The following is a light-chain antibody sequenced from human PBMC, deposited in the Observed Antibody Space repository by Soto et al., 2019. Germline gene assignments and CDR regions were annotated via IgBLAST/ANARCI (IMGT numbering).Light chain of an antibody. Sequence: QSVLTQPPSASGTPGQRVTISCSGSSSNIGSNTVNWYQQLPGTAPKLLIYSNNQRPSGVPDRFSGSKSGTSASLATSELQSEDEADYYCAAWDDSLNGYVFGTGTKVTVL. CDR2: SNN. CDR3: AAWDDSLNGYV. J-gene: IGLJ1*01. CDR1: SSNIGSNT. V-gene: IGLV1-44*01.